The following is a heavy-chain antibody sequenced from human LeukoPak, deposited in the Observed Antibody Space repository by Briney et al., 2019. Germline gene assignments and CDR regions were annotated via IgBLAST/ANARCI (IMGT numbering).Heavy chain of an antibody. J-gene: IGHJ4*02. Sequence: ASVKVSCKVSGYTLTALALHWVRQAPGKGFEWIGGFDSEEYDTIYAQKFQGRVTMTEDTSTDTAYMELSSLRSEDTAVYYCATGLLWFGELLSALDYWGQGTLVTVSS. CDR2: FDSEEYDT. CDR1: GYTLTALA. V-gene: IGHV1-24*01. D-gene: IGHD3-10*01. CDR3: ATGLLWFGELLSALDY.